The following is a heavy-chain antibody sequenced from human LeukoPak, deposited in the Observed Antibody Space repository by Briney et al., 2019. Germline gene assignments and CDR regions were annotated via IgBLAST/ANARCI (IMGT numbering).Heavy chain of an antibody. CDR3: ARYDSSGYYVPFDY. CDR1: GGTFSSYA. D-gene: IGHD3-22*01. Sequence: SVKVSCKASGGTFSSYAISWVRQAPGQGLEWMGGIIPIFGTANYAQKFQGRVTITADESTSTAYMELSSLRSEDTAVYYCARYDSSGYYVPFDYWGQGTLVTVSS. V-gene: IGHV1-69*13. CDR2: IIPIFGTA. J-gene: IGHJ4*02.